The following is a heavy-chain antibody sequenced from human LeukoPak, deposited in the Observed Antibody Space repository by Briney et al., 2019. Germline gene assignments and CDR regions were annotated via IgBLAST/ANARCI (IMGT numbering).Heavy chain of an antibody. J-gene: IGHJ4*02. CDR1: GVSISGVGYY. D-gene: IGHD3-22*01. V-gene: IGHV4-39*01. CDR2: ISYGGST. Sequence: SGTLSLTCTVSGVSISGVGYYWGWIRQPPGKGLEWIGSISYGGSTYYNPSLKSRVFIYVDMSKNQVSLKLSSVTAADTALYYCAGYYYDSSGYFGCGQGTLVTVSS. CDR3: AGYYYDSSGYFG.